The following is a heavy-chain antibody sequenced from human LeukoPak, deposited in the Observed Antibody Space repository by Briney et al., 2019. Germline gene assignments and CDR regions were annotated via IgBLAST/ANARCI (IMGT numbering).Heavy chain of an antibody. D-gene: IGHD2-2*01. Sequence: GGSLRLSCSTSGFTFGDYAMSWVRQAPGKGLEWVGFIQAKAYSGATKYAASVNGGFSISRDDSQSIANLQMNDLKTEDTAVYYCTRAPHPRCSSSGCYLDYWGQGTLVTVSS. V-gene: IGHV3-49*04. CDR1: GFTFGDYA. CDR3: TRAPHPRCSSSGCYLDY. J-gene: IGHJ4*02. CDR2: IQAKAYSGAT.